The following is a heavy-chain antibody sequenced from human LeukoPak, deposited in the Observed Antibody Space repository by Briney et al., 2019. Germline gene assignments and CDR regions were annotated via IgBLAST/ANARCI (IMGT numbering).Heavy chain of an antibody. CDR2: IYYSGST. J-gene: IGHJ4*02. V-gene: IGHV4-39*01. CDR3: ASRNDILTGYVFDF. D-gene: IGHD3-9*01. CDR1: GGSVSSSIYY. Sequence: PSETLSLTCTVSGGSVSSSIYYWGWIRQPPGKGLEWIGSIYYSGSTSYNPSLKSRVTISVETSKNQFSLKLTSVTAADTAVYYCASRNDILTGYVFDFWGQGTLVTVSS.